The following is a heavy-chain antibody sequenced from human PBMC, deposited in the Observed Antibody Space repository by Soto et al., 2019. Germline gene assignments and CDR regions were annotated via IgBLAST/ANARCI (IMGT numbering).Heavy chain of an antibody. V-gene: IGHV3-64*01. CDR1: GFTFSSYA. J-gene: IGHJ4*02. CDR2: ISSNGGST. Sequence: GGSLRLSCAASGFTFSSYAMYWVRQAPGKGLEYVSGISSNGGSTYYANSVKGRFTISRDNSKNTLYLQMSSLRADDMAVYYCANPIPKTGTTFGFWGQGTLVTVSS. D-gene: IGHD1-1*01. CDR3: ANPIPKTGTTFGF.